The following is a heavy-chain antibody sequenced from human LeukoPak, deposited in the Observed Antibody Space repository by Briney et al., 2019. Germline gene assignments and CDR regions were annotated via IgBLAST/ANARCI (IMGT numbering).Heavy chain of an antibody. Sequence: PSETLSLTYTVSAGSISSSNYSWGWIRQPPGKGLEWIGSIYYSGSTYYNPSLKSRITISVDTSKNQFSLRLSSVTAADTAVYYCARSDGYGLVGIWGQGTMVTVSS. CDR2: IYYSGST. D-gene: IGHD3-10*01. CDR3: ARSDGYGLVGI. V-gene: IGHV4-39*07. J-gene: IGHJ3*02. CDR1: AGSISSSNYS.